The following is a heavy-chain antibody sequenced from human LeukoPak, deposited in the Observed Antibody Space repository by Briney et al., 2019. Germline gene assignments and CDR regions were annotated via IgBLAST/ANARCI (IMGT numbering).Heavy chain of an antibody. CDR3: ARDRLYYYYDRTFDY. J-gene: IGHJ4*02. CDR2: KKQDGSEK. CDR1: GFTLYTYW. Sequence: GFLRLSWGGSGFTLYTYWMNLVRPAPGEGLGGVANKKQDGSEKYYVDSVKGRFAISRDNAKNSLYLQMNSLRAEDTAVYYCARDRLYYYYDRTFDYWGQGTPVTVSS. V-gene: IGHV3-7*01. D-gene: IGHD3-22*01.